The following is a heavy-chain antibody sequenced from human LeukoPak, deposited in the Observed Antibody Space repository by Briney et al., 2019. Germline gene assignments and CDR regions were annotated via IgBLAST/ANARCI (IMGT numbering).Heavy chain of an antibody. CDR1: GGSVSSSSYY. CDR2: IYYSGST. Sequence: SETLSLTCTVSGGSVSSSSYYWRWIRQPPGKGLEWIGYIYYSGSTNYNPSLKSRVTISVDTSKNQFSLKLSSVTAADTAVYYCAGTIAAAGLDYWGQGTLVTVSS. V-gene: IGHV4-61*01. CDR3: AGTIAAAGLDY. J-gene: IGHJ4*02. D-gene: IGHD6-13*01.